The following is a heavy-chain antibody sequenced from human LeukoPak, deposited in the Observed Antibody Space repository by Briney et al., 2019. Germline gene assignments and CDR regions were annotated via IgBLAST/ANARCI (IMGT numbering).Heavy chain of an antibody. CDR3: ARDRSGYSYGEPVDY. CDR1: GYTFTAYY. V-gene: IGHV1-2*06. D-gene: IGHD5-18*01. J-gene: IGHJ4*02. CDR2: INSNTGGT. Sequence: ASVKVSCKASGYTFTAYYMHWVRQAPGQGLEWMGRINSNTGGTDYAQKFQGRVTMTRDTSNSTAYMELSRLRSDDTAVYYCARDRSGYSYGEPVDYWGQGTLVTVSS.